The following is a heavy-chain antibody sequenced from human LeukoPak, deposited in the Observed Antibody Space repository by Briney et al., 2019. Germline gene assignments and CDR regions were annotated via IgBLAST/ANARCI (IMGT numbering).Heavy chain of an antibody. CDR1: GGSFSGYY. D-gene: IGHD1-26*01. CDR3: ARAQSRKLNIVGATKGTIDY. Sequence: PSETLSLTCAVYGGSFSGYYWSWIRQPPGKGLEWIGEINHSGSTNYNPSLKSRVTISVDTSKNQFSLKLSSVTAADTAVYYCARAQSRKLNIVGATKGTIDYWGQGTLVTVSS. CDR2: INHSGST. J-gene: IGHJ4*02. V-gene: IGHV4-34*01.